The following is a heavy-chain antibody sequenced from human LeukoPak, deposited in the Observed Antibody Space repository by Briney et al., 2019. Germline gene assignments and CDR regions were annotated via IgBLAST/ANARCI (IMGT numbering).Heavy chain of an antibody. D-gene: IGHD3-3*01. V-gene: IGHV1-24*01. J-gene: IGHJ6*03. CDR2: FDPEDGET. CDR1: GYTLTELS. Sequence: ASVKVSCKVSGYTLTELSMHWVRQAPGKGLEWVGGFDPEDGETIYAQKFQGRVTMTEDTSTDTAYMELSSLRSEDPAVYYCAPYPRPGVVAHYYYYYMDVWGKGTTVTVSS. CDR3: APYPRPGVVAHYYYYYMDV.